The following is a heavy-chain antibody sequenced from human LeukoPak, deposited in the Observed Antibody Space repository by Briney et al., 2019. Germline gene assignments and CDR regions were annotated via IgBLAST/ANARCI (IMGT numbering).Heavy chain of an antibody. D-gene: IGHD6-19*01. CDR3: ARDFAVSSGWYGHYYYYGMDV. CDR1: GYTFTSYA. J-gene: IGHJ6*02. V-gene: IGHV1-3*01. Sequence: ASVKVSCTASGYTFTSYAMHWVRQAPGQRLEWMGWINAGNGNTKYSQKFQGGVTITRDTSASTAYMELSSLRSEDTAVYYCARDFAVSSGWYGHYYYYGMDVWGQGTTVTVSS. CDR2: INAGNGNT.